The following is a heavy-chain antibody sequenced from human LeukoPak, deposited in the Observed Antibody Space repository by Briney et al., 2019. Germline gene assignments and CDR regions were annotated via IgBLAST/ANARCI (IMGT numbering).Heavy chain of an antibody. CDR3: ARDGRYFDWSLFDY. D-gene: IGHD3-9*01. V-gene: IGHV3-7*01. CDR1: GFTFSSYW. J-gene: IGHJ4*02. CDR2: IKQDGSEK. Sequence: GGSLRLSCAASGFTFSSYWMSWVRQAPGKGLEWVANIKQDGSEKYYVDSVKGRFTISRDNAKNSLYLQMNSLRAEDTAVYYCARDGRYFDWSLFDYWGQGTLVTVSS.